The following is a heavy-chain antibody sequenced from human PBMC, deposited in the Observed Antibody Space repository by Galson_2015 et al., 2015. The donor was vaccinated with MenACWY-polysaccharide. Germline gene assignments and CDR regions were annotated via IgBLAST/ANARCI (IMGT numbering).Heavy chain of an antibody. D-gene: IGHD6-13*01. Sequence: FIRSKAYGGTTEYAASVKGRFTISRDDSKSIAYLQMNSLKTEDTAVYYCTRDSGSIAAAKYYFDYWGQGTLVTVSS. J-gene: IGHJ4*02. CDR3: TRDSGSIAAAKYYFDY. V-gene: IGHV3-49*02. CDR2: IRSKAYGGTT.